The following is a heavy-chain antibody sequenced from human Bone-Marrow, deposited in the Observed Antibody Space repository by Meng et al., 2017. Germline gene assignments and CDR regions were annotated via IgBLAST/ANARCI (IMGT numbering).Heavy chain of an antibody. J-gene: IGHJ5*02. CDR3: ARDRYGDYPLDWFDP. CDR1: GGTFSSYV. V-gene: IGHV1-18*01. D-gene: IGHD4-17*01. CDR2: ISAYNGNT. Sequence: SGGEVKKPGSSVKVSCKASGGTFSSYVINWVRQAPGQGREWMGWISAYNGNTNYAQKLQGRVTMTTDTSTSTAYMELRSLRSDDTAVYYCARDRYGDYPLDWFDPWGQGTLVTVSS.